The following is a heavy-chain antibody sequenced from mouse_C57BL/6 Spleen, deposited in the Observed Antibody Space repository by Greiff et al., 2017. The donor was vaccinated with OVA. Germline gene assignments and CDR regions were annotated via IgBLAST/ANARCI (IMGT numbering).Heavy chain of an antibody. V-gene: IGHV10-1*01. CDR1: GFSFNTYA. CDR2: IRSKSNNYAT. Sequence: DVMLVESGGGLVQPKGSLKLSCAASGFSFNTYAMNWVRQAPGKGLEWVARIRSKSNNYATYYPDSVKDRFTISRDDSESMLYLQMNNLKTEDTAMYYCVRHQIYDGYYWYFDVWGTGTTVTVSS. CDR3: VRHQIYDGYYWYFDV. J-gene: IGHJ1*03. D-gene: IGHD2-3*01.